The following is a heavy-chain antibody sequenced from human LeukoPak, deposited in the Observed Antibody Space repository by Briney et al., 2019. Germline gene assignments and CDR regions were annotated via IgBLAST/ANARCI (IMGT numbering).Heavy chain of an antibody. CDR3: ARGSFGSGWSDAFDI. Sequence: GASVKVSCKASGYTFSNYGITWVRQAPGQGLEWMGWISGYNANTNYAQKVQGRLTMTTDTSTSTAYMELRSLRSDDTAVYYCARGSFGSGWSDAFDIWGQGTMVTVSS. V-gene: IGHV1-18*01. CDR2: ISGYNANT. CDR1: GYTFSNYG. J-gene: IGHJ3*02. D-gene: IGHD6-19*01.